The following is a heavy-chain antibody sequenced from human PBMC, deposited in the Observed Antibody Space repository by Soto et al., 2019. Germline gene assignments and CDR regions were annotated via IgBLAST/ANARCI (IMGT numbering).Heavy chain of an antibody. D-gene: IGHD6-6*01. V-gene: IGHV3-30*18. CDR2: MSYDGSNK. CDR3: AKGSSSVYYYYYGIDV. CDR1: GFTFSSYG. J-gene: IGHJ6*02. Sequence: GGSLRLSCVASGFTFSSYGMHWVRQAPGKGLECVAVMSYDGSNKYYADSAKGRFTISRDNSKNTLYLQMNSLRAEDTAVYYCAKGSSSVYYYYYGIDVWGQGTTVTVYS.